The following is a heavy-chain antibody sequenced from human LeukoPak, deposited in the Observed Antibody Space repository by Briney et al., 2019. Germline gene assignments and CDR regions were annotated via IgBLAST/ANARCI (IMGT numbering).Heavy chain of an antibody. V-gene: IGHV4-59*01. CDR3: ARDRSPEHYYDSSHWDYYYGMDV. Sequence: SQTLSLTCTVSGPSITNYYWRWVRHPPRRGLEWVGYTHYSGSNNYNPSLNRQVTISVDTSKNQSSLKLSSVTAADTAVYYCARDRSPEHYYDSSHWDYYYGMDVWGQGTTVTVSS. CDR2: THYSGSN. CDR1: GPSITNYY. J-gene: IGHJ6*02. D-gene: IGHD3-22*01.